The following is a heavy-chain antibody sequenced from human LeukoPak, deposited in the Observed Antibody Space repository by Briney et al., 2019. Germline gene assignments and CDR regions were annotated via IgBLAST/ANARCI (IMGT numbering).Heavy chain of an antibody. D-gene: IGHD2-2*01. Sequence: PGGSLRLSCAASGFTFSSYSMNWVRQAPGKGLEWVSSISSSSSYIYYADSVKGRFTISRDNAKNSLYLQMNSLRAEDTAKYYCATLDSTKSVLWGRGTAVIVPS. CDR3: ATLDSTKSVL. CDR1: GFTFSSYS. J-gene: IGHJ1*01. V-gene: IGHV3-21*01. CDR2: ISSSSSYI.